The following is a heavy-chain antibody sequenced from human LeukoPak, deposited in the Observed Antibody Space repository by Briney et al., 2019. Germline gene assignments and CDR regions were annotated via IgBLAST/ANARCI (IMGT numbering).Heavy chain of an antibody. CDR2: INHSGST. CDR3: ARGGTRRYYYYYMDV. CDR1: GGSFSGYY. Sequence: PSETLSLTCAVYGGSFSGYYWSWIRQPPGKGLEWIGEINHSGSTNYNPSLKSRVTISVDTSKNQFSLKLSSVTAADTAVYCCARGGTRRYYYYYMDVWGKGTTVTVSS. D-gene: IGHD1-14*01. J-gene: IGHJ6*03. V-gene: IGHV4-34*01.